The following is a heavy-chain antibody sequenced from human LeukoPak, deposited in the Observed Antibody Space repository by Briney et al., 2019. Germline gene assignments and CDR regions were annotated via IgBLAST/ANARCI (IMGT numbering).Heavy chain of an antibody. CDR2: IYYSGST. Sequence: SERMSLTCTVSGGSISSYYWNWNRQPPGKGLEWIGYIYYSGSTNYNPSLKSRVTISVDTSKNQCSLRMSSVTAADTAVYYCARVGGMTAETARWFDPGGRETVDTVSS. D-gene: IGHD4-11*01. V-gene: IGHV4-59*01. CDR3: ARVGGMTAETARWFDP. J-gene: IGHJ5*02. CDR1: GGSISSYY.